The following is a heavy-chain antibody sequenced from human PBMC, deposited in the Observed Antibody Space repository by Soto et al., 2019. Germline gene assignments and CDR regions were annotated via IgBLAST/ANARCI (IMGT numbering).Heavy chain of an antibody. CDR1: GGTFSSYT. D-gene: IGHD3-9*01. J-gene: IGHJ3*02. CDR3: ARDYDILTGSDMGGAFDI. CDR2: IIPILGIA. Sequence: SVKVSCKASGGTFSSYTISWVRQAPGQGREWMGRIIPILGIANYAQKFQGRDTITADKSTSTAYMELSSLRSEDTAVYYCARDYDILTGSDMGGAFDIWGQGTMVTVSS. V-gene: IGHV1-69*04.